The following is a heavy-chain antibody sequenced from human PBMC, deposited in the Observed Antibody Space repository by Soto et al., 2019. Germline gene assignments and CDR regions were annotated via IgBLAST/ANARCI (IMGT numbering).Heavy chain of an antibody. D-gene: IGHD6-13*01. Sequence: QVQLQQWGAGLLKPSETLSLTCAVYGGSFSGYYWSWIRQPPGKGLEWIGEINHSGSTNYNPSLKSRVTISVDTSKNQFSLKLSSVTAADTAVYYCARGEAAAGIYYFDYWGQGTLVTVSS. CDR3: ARGEAAAGIYYFDY. J-gene: IGHJ4*02. CDR1: GGSFSGYY. CDR2: INHSGST. V-gene: IGHV4-34*01.